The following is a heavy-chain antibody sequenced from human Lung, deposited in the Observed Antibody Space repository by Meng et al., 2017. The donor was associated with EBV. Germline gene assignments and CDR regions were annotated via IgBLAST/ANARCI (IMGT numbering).Heavy chain of an antibody. Sequence: VRLHDAAPGWVSPSGTLSRTCAVSGGSVSSINRWRWVRQPPGKGLEWIGEIYPSGSTNYNLSLKSRVTISVDKSKNQFSLKLSSVTAADTAVYYCARYCSGGSCYRDVSRNNWYFDLWGQGTLVTVSS. J-gene: IGHJ2*01. D-gene: IGHD2-15*01. V-gene: IGHV4-4*02. CDR2: IYPSGST. CDR3: ARYCSGGSCYRDVSRNNWYFDL. CDR1: GGSVSSINR.